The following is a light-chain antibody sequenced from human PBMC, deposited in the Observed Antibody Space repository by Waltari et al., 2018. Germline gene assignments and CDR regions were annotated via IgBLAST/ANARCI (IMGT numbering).Light chain of an antibody. V-gene: IGKV1-9*01. CDR3: QQLNSYPIT. J-gene: IGKJ4*01. CDR2: TAS. Sequence: DIQLTQSPSFLSASIGDRVTITCRASQGISGYLAWYQQKPGKAPKLLIYTASTLQSGVPSRFSGSGSGTEFTLTISSLQPKDFATYYCQQLNSYPITFGGGTKVEIK. CDR1: QGISGY.